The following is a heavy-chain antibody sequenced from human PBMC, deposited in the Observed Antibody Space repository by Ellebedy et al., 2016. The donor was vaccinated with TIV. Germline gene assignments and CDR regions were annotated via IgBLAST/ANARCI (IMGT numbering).Heavy chain of an antibody. CDR1: RFSFSSYW. D-gene: IGHD1-26*01. Sequence: GGSLRLSCAASRFSFSSYWMTWVRQAPGKGLEWVANINQDGSQKYYVDSVKGRLTISRDSAKNSLYLQMNSLRVDDAAMYYCATDGSYGDYLSPTHAFEIWGQGTMLIVSP. CDR3: ATDGSYGDYLSPTHAFEI. CDR2: INQDGSQK. V-gene: IGHV3-7*01. J-gene: IGHJ3*02.